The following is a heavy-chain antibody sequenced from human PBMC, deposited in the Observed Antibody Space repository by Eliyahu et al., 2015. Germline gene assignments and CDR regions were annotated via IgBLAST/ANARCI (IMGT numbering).Heavy chain of an antibody. CDR3: ARDRHYYDSSGYYYSGYFDY. CDR1: GFTFSDYY. V-gene: IGHV3-11*06. J-gene: IGHJ4*02. Sequence: QVQLVESGGGLVKPGGSLRLSCAASGFTFSDYYMSWIRQAPGKGLEWVSYISSSSSYTNYADSVKGRFTISRDNAKNSLYLQMNSLRAEDTAVYYCARDRHYYDSSGYYYSGYFDYWGQGTLVTVSS. D-gene: IGHD3-22*01. CDR2: ISSSSSYT.